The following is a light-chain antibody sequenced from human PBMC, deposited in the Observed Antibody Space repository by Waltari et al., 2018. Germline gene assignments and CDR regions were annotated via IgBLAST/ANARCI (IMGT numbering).Light chain of an antibody. CDR3: MQGTHWPYT. J-gene: IGKJ2*01. CDR2: KVS. Sequence: DAVLIQSPLSLPVTLGQPASISCRSSQSLVFIDGNTYLNWFQQRPGQSPRRLIYKVSDRDSGVPDRFSGSGSGTDFTLKISRVEAEDVAMYYCMQGTHWPYTFGQGTKLEIK. CDR1: QSLVFIDGNTY. V-gene: IGKV2-30*01.